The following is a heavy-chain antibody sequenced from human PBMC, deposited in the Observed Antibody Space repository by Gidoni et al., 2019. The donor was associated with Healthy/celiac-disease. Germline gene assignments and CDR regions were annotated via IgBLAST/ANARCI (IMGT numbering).Heavy chain of an antibody. J-gene: IGHJ4*02. CDR1: GFTFSSYA. V-gene: IGHV3-64D*09. Sequence: EVQLVESGGGLVQPGGSLRLSCSASGFTFSSYAMHWVRQAPGKGLEDVSAIRSNGGSTYYADSVKGRFTISRDNSKNTLYLQMSSLRAEDTAVYYCVKDGLYDFWSGYFLYYWGQGTLVTVSS. D-gene: IGHD3-3*01. CDR3: VKDGLYDFWSGYFLYY. CDR2: IRSNGGST.